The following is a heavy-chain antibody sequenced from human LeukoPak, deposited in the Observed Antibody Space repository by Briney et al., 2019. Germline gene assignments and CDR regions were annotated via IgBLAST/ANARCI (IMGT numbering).Heavy chain of an antibody. Sequence: GGSLRLSCAASGFTFSSYAMSWVRQAPGKGLEWVSAISGSGGSTYYADSVKGRFTISRDNSKNTLYLQMNSLRAEDTAVYYCAKDPPLGYSGYDQPSYWGQGTLVTVSS. J-gene: IGHJ4*02. D-gene: IGHD5-12*01. V-gene: IGHV3-23*01. CDR1: GFTFSSYA. CDR3: AKDPPLGYSGYDQPSY. CDR2: ISGSGGST.